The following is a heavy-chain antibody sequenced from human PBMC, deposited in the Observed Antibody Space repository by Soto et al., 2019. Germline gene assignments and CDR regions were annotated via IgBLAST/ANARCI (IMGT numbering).Heavy chain of an antibody. CDR2: IYYSGST. CDR1: GGSVSSGSYY. Sequence: QVQLQESGPGLVKPSETLSLTCTVSGGSVSSGSYYWRWLRQPPGKGLEWIGYIYYSGSTNYNPSLRSRVTISVDTSKNQFTLKLSSVTAADTAVYYCAWIEGGFVYWGQGTLVTVSS. J-gene: IGHJ4*02. V-gene: IGHV4-61*01. D-gene: IGHD2-2*03. CDR3: AWIEGGFVY.